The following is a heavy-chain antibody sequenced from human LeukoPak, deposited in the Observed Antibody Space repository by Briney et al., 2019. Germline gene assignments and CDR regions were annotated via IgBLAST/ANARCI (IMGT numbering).Heavy chain of an antibody. CDR3: ARSPDYGNYGDYFDH. V-gene: IGHV3-48*03. D-gene: IGHD4-11*01. CDR1: GFTFSSYE. CDR2: ISRGGSTV. Sequence: GGSLRLSCAASGFTFSSYEMNWVRQAPGKGLEWVSYISRGGSTVYYADSVKGRFTISRDNAKNSLYLQMNSLRAEDTAVYYCARSPDYGNYGDYFDHWGQGTLVTVSS. J-gene: IGHJ4*02.